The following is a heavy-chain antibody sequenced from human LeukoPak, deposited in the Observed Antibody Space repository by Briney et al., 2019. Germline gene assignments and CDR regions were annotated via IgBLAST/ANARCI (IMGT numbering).Heavy chain of an antibody. J-gene: IGHJ6*02. CDR3: ARDRVLWFGETYYGMDV. Sequence: NTSEALSLTCTVSGGSISSYYWSWIRQPAGKGLEGIGRIYTSGSTNYNPSLKSRVTMSVDTSKNQFSLKLSSVTAADTAVYYCARDRVLWFGETYYGMDVWGQGTTVTVSS. V-gene: IGHV4-4*07. D-gene: IGHD3-10*01. CDR2: IYTSGST. CDR1: GGSISSYY.